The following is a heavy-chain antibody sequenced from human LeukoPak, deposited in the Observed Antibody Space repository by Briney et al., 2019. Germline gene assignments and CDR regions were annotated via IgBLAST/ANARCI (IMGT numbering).Heavy chain of an antibody. CDR1: GYTFSNYA. Sequence: ASVKVSCKASGYTFSNYAINWVRQAPGQGLEWMGWINPNSGGTNYAQKFQGRVTMTRDTSISTAYMELSRLRSDDTAVYYCATVFHSSGYCWGQGTLVTVSS. V-gene: IGHV1-2*02. CDR3: ATVFHSSGYC. J-gene: IGHJ4*02. D-gene: IGHD3-22*01. CDR2: INPNSGGT.